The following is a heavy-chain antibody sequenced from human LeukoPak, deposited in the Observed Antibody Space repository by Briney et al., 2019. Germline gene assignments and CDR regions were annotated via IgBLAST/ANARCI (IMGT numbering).Heavy chain of an antibody. CDR1: DDSVSSHY. J-gene: IGHJ6*02. D-gene: IGHD5-18*01. V-gene: IGHV4-59*08. Sequence: SETLSLTCTVSDDSVSSHYWNWIRQPPGKGLEFIGWVHYSGDTDYNPSLKSRVTISLDTSDNQFALKVKSVTAADTAVYYCARASAVAQVGGYSYRPLDVWGQGTTVTVSS. CDR2: VHYSGDT. CDR3: ARASAVAQVGGYSYRPLDV.